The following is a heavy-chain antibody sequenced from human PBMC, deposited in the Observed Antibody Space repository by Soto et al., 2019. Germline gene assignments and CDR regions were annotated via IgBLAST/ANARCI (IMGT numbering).Heavy chain of an antibody. CDR1: GYTFTSYD. V-gene: IGHV1-8*01. CDR3: ARADGGNLIVFRAYYGGMEV. CDR2: MNPNSGNT. D-gene: IGHD2-21*01. J-gene: IGHJ6*02. Sequence: GASVKVSCKASGYTFTSYDINWVRQATGQGLEWMGWMNPNSGNTGYAQKFQGRVTMTRNTSISTAYMELSSLRSEDTAVYYCARADGGNLIVFRAYYGGMEVCGQVNTVTVSS.